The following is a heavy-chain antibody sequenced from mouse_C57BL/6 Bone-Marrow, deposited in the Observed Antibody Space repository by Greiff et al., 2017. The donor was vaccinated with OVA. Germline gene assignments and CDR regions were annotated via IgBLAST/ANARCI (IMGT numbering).Heavy chain of an antibody. CDR1: GYTFTDYY. J-gene: IGHJ3*01. CDR3: ARTWQLLLSCFAY. V-gene: IGHV1-19*01. Sequence: VQLQQSGPVLVKPGASVKMSCKASGYTFTDYYMNWVKQSHGKSLEWIGVINPYNGGTSYNQQFKGKATLTVDKSSSTAYMELISLTSEHSAVYYCARTWQLLLSCFAYWCQGTLVPVSA. CDR2: INPYNGGT. D-gene: IGHD6-1*01.